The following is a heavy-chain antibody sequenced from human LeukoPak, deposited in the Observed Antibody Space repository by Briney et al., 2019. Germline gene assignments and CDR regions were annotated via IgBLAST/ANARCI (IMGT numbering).Heavy chain of an antibody. CDR3: ASLRTGDFDY. V-gene: IGHV4-39*01. J-gene: IGHJ4*02. Sequence: SETLSLTCTVSGGPISSSNYYWGWIRQPPGTGLKWIGNIYYSGSTYYNPSFKSRLTISVDTSKNQFSLKLSSVTAADTAVYYCASLRTGDFDYWGQGALVTVSS. CDR1: GGPISSSNYY. D-gene: IGHD3-10*01. CDR2: IYYSGST.